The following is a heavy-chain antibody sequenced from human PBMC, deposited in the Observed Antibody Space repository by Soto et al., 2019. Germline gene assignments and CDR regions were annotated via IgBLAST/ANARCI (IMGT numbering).Heavy chain of an antibody. Sequence: QVQLVQSGAEVKKPGASVKVSCKASGYTFTGYYMHWVRQAPGQGLEWMGWINPNSGGTNYAQKFQGRVPMTRETSLRTAYMGVSRLRFDDTAGYYCAGGGGYCRPWGQGNLVTVSS. CDR1: GYTFTGYY. J-gene: IGHJ5*02. V-gene: IGHV1-2*02. CDR3: AGGGGYCRP. D-gene: IGHD6-13*01. CDR2: INPNSGGT.